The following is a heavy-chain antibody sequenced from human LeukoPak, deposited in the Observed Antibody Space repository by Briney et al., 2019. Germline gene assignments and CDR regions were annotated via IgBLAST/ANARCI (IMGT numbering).Heavy chain of an antibody. D-gene: IGHD6-19*01. J-gene: IGHJ6*02. CDR3: ARGASLAVAGMFIYYYGMDV. CDR2: INHSGST. V-gene: IGHV4-34*01. Sequence: SETLSLTCAVYGGSFGGYYWSWIRQPPGKGLEWIGEINHSGSTNYNPSLKSRVTISVDTSKNQFSLKLSSVTAADTAVYYCARGASLAVAGMFIYYYGMDVWGQGTTVTVSS. CDR1: GGSFGGYY.